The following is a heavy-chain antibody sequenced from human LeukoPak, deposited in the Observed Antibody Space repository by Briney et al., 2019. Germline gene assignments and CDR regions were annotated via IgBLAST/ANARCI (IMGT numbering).Heavy chain of an antibody. V-gene: IGHV3-23*01. J-gene: IGHJ4*02. CDR3: AKDTGQPLLSRGNFDY. D-gene: IGHD2-21*02. CDR2: ISGSGGST. Sequence: SGGSLRLSCAASGFTFSSYAMSWVRQAPGKGLEWVSAISGSGGSTYYADSVKGRFTISRDNSKNTLYLQMNSLRAEDTAVYYCAKDTGQPLLSRGNFDYWGQGTLVTVSS. CDR1: GFTFSSYA.